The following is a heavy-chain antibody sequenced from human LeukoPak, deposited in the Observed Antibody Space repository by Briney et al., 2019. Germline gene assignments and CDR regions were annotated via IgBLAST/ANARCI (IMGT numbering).Heavy chain of an antibody. CDR1: GFTFSSYA. V-gene: IGHV3-23*01. CDR3: ARTGYSSGWLPI. J-gene: IGHJ3*02. CDR2: ISVSGENT. Sequence: GGSLRLSCAASGFTFSSYAMTWVRQAPGKGLQWVSTISVSGENTYYADSVKGRFTISRDISKSTLYLQMNSLRAEDTAVYYCARTGYSSGWLPIWGQGTMVTVSS. D-gene: IGHD6-19*01.